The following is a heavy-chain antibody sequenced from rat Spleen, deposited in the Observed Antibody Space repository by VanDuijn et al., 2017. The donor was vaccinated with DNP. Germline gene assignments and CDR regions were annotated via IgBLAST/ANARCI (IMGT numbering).Heavy chain of an antibody. J-gene: IGHJ4*01. D-gene: IGHD1-7*01. Sequence: QVQLKESGPVLVQASETLSLTCTVSGFSLTNYGVIWVRQSPGKGLEWMGIIWGDGNTDYNSALKSRLMINRDTSKSQVFLKMNSLQTDDTAIYYCTRESWGYVMDAWGQGASVTVSS. CDR3: TRESWGYVMDA. V-gene: IGHV2S75*01. CDR1: GFSLTNYG. CDR2: IWGDGNT.